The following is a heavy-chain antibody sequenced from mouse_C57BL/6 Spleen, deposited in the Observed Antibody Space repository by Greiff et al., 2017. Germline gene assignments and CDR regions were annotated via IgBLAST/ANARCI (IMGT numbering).Heavy chain of an antibody. V-gene: IGHV1-26*01. D-gene: IGHD1-1*01. CDR2: INPNNGGT. Sequence: VQLQQSGPELVKPGASVKISCKASGYTFTDYYMNWVKQSHGKSLEWIGDINPNNGGTSYNQKFKGKATLTVDKSSSTAYMELRSLTSEDSAVYYCARFLTTVVATDFDYWGQGTTLTVSS. CDR1: GYTFTDYY. J-gene: IGHJ2*01. CDR3: ARFLTTVVATDFDY.